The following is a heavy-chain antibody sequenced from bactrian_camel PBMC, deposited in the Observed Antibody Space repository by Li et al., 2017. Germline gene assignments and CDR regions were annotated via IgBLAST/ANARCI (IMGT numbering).Heavy chain of an antibody. CDR1: AYTSRTEY. J-gene: IGHJ4*01. CDR2: IWRGSGAV. V-gene: IGHV3S40*01. CDR3: AAGGRYGGSLRPSDYTY. Sequence: VQLVESGGGSVQAGGSLRLSRTTPAYTSRTEYMAWFRQATGKERQGVAAIWRGSGAVYYADSVKGRFAISQDNAKITVNLQMNNLKPDDTALYYCAAGGRYGGSLRPSDYTYWGQGTQVTVS. D-gene: IGHD4*01.